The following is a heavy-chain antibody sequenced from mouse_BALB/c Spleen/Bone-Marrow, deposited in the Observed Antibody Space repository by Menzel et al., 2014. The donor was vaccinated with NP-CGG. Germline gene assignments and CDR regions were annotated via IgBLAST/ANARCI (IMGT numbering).Heavy chain of an antibody. D-gene: IGHD2-4*01. V-gene: IGHV1-14*01. CDR1: GYTFSAYV. Sequence: VQLQQSGPELVKPGASVKMSCKASGYTFSAYVMHWVQRKPGQGLEWIGYINPYNDGTKYNEKFKGKATLTSDKSSXTAYMELSSLTSEDSAVYYCAREGGLRRGDYYAMDYWGQGTSVTVSS. CDR2: INPYNDGT. J-gene: IGHJ4*01. CDR3: AREGGLRRGDYYAMDY.